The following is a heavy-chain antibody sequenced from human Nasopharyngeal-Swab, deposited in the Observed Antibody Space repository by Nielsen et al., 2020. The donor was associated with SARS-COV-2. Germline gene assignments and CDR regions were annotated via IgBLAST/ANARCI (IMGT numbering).Heavy chain of an antibody. CDR1: GFTFSSYA. Sequence: SCAASGFTFSSYAMSWVRQAPGKGLEWVSAISGSGGSTYYADSVKGRFTISRDNSKNTLYLQMNSLRAEDTAVYYCAKGHDYYGSGSYHRGYWGQGTLVTVSS. CDR2: ISGSGGST. J-gene: IGHJ4*02. D-gene: IGHD3-10*01. CDR3: AKGHDYYGSGSYHRGY. V-gene: IGHV3-23*01.